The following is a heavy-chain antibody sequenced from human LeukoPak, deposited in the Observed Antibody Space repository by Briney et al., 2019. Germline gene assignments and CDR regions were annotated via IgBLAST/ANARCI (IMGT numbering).Heavy chain of an antibody. CDR1: GLPIADFA. CDR2: ITGDCVST. Sequence: PGGSLRLSCLASGLPIADFAMHWVRQAPGNGLEWVSLITGDCVSTFYADSVKGRFSISRDNSKNSLYLEMNSLRTEDAAMYYCAKESGKFDYWGQGTLVAVSS. J-gene: IGHJ4*02. CDR3: AKESGKFDY. V-gene: IGHV3-43*02.